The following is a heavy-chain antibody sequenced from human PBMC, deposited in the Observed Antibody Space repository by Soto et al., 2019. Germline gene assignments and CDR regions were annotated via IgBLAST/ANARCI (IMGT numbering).Heavy chain of an antibody. CDR1: GFTFSSYG. CDR3: ARDRGTHTTGTTRGYFEY. V-gene: IGHV3-33*01. Sequence: GGSLRLSCAASGFTFSSYGMHWVRQAPGKGLEWVAVIWYDGSNKYYADSVKGRFTISRDNSKNTLYLQMNSLRAEDTAVYYFARDRGTHTTGTTRGYFEYWGQGILVTVSS. D-gene: IGHD1-1*01. CDR2: IWYDGSNK. J-gene: IGHJ4*02.